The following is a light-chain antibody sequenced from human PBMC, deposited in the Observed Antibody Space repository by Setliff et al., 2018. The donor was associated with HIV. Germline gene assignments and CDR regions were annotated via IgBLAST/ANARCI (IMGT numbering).Light chain of an antibody. V-gene: IGLV2-14*03. J-gene: IGLJ1*01. Sequence: QTALTRPASVSGYPGQSVTISRTGTSSDVGRYDYVSWYQQHPGKASKLMIYDVTNRPSGVSNRFSGSKSGNTASLTISGLQAGDEADYYCSSYTTSSTKNVFGTGTKVTVL. CDR1: SSDVGRYDY. CDR2: DVT. CDR3: SSYTTSSTKNV.